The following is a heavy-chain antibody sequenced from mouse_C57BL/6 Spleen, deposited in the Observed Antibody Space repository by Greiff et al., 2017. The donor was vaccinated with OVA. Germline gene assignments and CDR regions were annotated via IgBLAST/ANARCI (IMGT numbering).Heavy chain of an antibody. J-gene: IGHJ4*01. D-gene: IGHD1-1*01. CDR3: ARDRGSSYEAMDY. V-gene: IGHV5-4*01. CDR1: GFTFSSYA. CDR2: ISDGGSYT. Sequence: DVMLVESGGGLVKPGGSLKLSCAASGFTFSSYAMSWVRQTPEKRLEWVATISDGGSYTYYPDNVKGRFTISRDNAKNNLYLQMSHLKYEDTAMYYCARDRGSSYEAMDYWGQGTSVTVSS.